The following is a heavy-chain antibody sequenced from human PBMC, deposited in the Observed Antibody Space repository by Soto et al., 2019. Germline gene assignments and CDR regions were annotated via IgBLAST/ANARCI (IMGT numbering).Heavy chain of an antibody. V-gene: IGHV3-30*03. J-gene: IGHJ6*02. D-gene: IGHD3-16*01. CDR3: ARGGGIGYYYYGMDV. CDR2: ISYDGSNK. Sequence: GGSLRLSCAASGFTFSSYGMHWVRQAPGKGLEWGAVISYDGSNKYYADSVKGRFTISRDNSKNTLYLQMNSLRAEDTAVYYCARGGGIGYYYYGMDVWGQGTTVTVSS. CDR1: GFTFSSYG.